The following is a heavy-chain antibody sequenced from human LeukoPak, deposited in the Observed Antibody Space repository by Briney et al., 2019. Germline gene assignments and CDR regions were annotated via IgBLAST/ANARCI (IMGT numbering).Heavy chain of an antibody. D-gene: IGHD3-16*01. CDR1: VFTFRTYS. J-gene: IGHJ4*02. CDR3: ARVGVGDWGSVWDH. CDR2: ISSGGGVT. V-gene: IGHV3-48*02. Sequence: GGSLRLSCGASVFTFRTYSMIWARQTPGTGLEWISYISSGGGVTHYAESVKGRFSISRDNAKNSLFPQMNRLKDEDTAVYYCARVGVGDWGSVWDHRGQGVRVTVSS.